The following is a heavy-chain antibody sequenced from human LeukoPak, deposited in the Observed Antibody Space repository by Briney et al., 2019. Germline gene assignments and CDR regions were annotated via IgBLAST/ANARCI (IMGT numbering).Heavy chain of an antibody. V-gene: IGHV3-7*03. CDR3: ARDGDMVSFDY. D-gene: IGHD3-10*01. CDR2: IKQDGSEK. CDR1: GFTFSSYW. J-gene: IGHJ4*02. Sequence: GGSLRLSCAASGFTFSSYWMSWVRQAPGKGLEWVANIKQDGSEKYYVDSVKGRFTISRDNAKNSLYLQMDSLRAEDTAVYYCARDGDMVSFDYWGQGTLVTVSP.